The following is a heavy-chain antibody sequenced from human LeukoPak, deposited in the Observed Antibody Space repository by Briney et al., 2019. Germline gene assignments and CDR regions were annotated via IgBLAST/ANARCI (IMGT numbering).Heavy chain of an antibody. CDR1: GGTFSSYA. J-gene: IGHJ6*04. CDR2: IIPLFGTA. D-gene: IGHD2-2*01. CDR3: ARGEYQLLSHYFYLSMDV. V-gene: IGHV1-69*13. Sequence: GASLKISCKASGGTFSSYAISWVRQAPGEGLEWMGGIIPLFGTANYTQTFHGRVTITPDETTSTAYMELSSLKSEDTAVYYGARGEYQLLSHYFYLSMDVWGKGTTVTVSS.